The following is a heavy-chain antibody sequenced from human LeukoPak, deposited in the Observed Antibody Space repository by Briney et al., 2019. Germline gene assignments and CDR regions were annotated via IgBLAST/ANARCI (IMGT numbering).Heavy chain of an antibody. Sequence: GGSLRLSCAASGFTFSKYWMLWVPQAPGKGLESVSRINTDGTVTTYADSVKGRFTVSRDNADNTMFLQMNSVRDEDTAVYYCATKQWLAPPPDSWGQGTPVTVSS. J-gene: IGHJ4*02. V-gene: IGHV3-74*01. CDR2: INTDGTVT. CDR3: ATKQWLAPPPDS. D-gene: IGHD6-19*01. CDR1: GFTFSKYW.